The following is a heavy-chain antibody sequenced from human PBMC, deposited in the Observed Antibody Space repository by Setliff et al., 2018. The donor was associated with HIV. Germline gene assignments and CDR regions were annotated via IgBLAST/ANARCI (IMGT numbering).Heavy chain of an antibody. J-gene: IGHJ6*02. CDR2: IFRSGST. CDR3: ARDPATLVGLDV. V-gene: IGHV4-4*02. CDR1: RGSVSSNNW. Sequence: KPSETLSLTCVVSRGSVSSNNWWTWVRQPPGKGLEWIGQIFRSGSTNYNPLLKSRVTMSVDNYKNQFSLRLTSVTAADTAVYYCARDPATLVGLDVWGQGTTVTVSS.